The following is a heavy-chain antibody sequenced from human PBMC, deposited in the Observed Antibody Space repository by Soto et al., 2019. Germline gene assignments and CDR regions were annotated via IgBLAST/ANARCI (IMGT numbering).Heavy chain of an antibody. V-gene: IGHV1-3*04. CDR2: IATGNGKT. J-gene: IGHJ4*02. Sequence: ASVKVSCKASGYTFTDFAIQWVRQAPGQGLEWMGWIATGNGKTKYSQKFQGRVTITRDTSATTAYMELSSLRSEDTAVYYCAKGSRMWTPDYWGQGTLVTVSS. CDR1: GYTFTDFA. D-gene: IGHD2-21*01. CDR3: AKGSRMWTPDY.